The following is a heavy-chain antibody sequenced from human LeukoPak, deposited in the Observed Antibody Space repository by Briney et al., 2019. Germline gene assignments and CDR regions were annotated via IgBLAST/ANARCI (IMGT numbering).Heavy chain of an antibody. V-gene: IGHV4-34*01. CDR3: ARSGYVWGSYRPAHFQH. D-gene: IGHD3-16*02. J-gene: IGHJ1*01. Sequence: NPSETLSLTCAVYGGSFSGYYWSWIRQPPGKGLEWIGEINHSGSTNYNPSLKSRVTISVDTSKNQFSLKLSSVTAADTAVYYCARSGYVWGSYRPAHFQHWGQGTLVTVSS. CDR1: GGSFSGYY. CDR2: INHSGST.